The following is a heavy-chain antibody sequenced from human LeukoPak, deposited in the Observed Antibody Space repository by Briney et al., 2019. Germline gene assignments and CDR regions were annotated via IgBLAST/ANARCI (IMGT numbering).Heavy chain of an antibody. CDR3: ARKGYYYYVMDV. V-gene: IGHV3-48*03. J-gene: IGHJ6*02. Sequence: GGSLRLSCAASGFTFSSYEMNWVRQAPGKGLEWVSLISSSSSTIYYAESVKGRFTISRDNAKNSLCLQMNSLRAEDTAVYYCARKGYYYYVMDVWGQGATVTVSS. CDR1: GFTFSSYE. CDR2: ISSSSSTI.